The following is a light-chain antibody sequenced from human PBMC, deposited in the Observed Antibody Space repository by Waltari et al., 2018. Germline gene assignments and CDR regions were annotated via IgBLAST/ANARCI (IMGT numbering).Light chain of an antibody. CDR1: SSDVGGYNF. Sequence: QSALTQPASVSGSPGQSITISCTGTSSDVGGYNFVSWYQKHPGKVPKPIIYEVNNRPSWVSNRFDGSKSGNTASLTISGLQAEDEADYYCSSYTRHETGIFGGGTKLTVL. V-gene: IGLV2-14*01. CDR2: EVN. J-gene: IGLJ2*01. CDR3: SSYTRHETGI.